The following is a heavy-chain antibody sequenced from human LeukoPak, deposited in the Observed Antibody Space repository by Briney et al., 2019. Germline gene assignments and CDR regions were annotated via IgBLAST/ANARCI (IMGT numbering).Heavy chain of an antibody. J-gene: IGHJ4*02. D-gene: IGHD6-19*01. CDR3: ARPYSSGWRYFDY. V-gene: IGHV4-59*08. Sequence: PSETLSLTCTVSGGSISSYSWGWIRQPPGKGLEWIGYIYHTGSTNYNPSLRSRVTISLDTSKNHFSLKLNSVTAADTAVYYCARPYSSGWRYFDYWGQGTLVTVSS. CDR1: GGSISSYS. CDR2: IYHTGST.